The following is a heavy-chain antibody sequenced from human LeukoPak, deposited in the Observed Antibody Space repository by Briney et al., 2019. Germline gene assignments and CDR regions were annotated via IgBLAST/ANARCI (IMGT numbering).Heavy chain of an antibody. CDR1: GFTVSSNC. V-gene: IGHV3-7*01. D-gene: IGHD3-10*01. Sequence: GGSLRLSCAASGFTVSSNCMSWVRQAPGKGLEWVASIKEDGSEKNYVDSVKGRFTISRGNSKNTLYLQMNSLRAEDTAVYYCAKDGVTMVRGVTLNWFDPWGQGTLVTVSS. CDR3: AKDGVTMVRGVTLNWFDP. CDR2: IKEDGSEK. J-gene: IGHJ5*02.